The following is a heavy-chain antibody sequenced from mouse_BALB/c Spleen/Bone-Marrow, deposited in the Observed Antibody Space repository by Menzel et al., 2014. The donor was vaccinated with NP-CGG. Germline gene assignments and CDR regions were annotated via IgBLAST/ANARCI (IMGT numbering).Heavy chain of an antibody. D-gene: IGHD2-4*01. CDR1: GFTFSSYA. Sequence: EVKLVESGGGLVKPGGSLKLSCAASGFTFSSYAMSWVRQTPEKRLEWVATISSGGSYTYYPDSVKGRFTISRDNAKNILYLQMSSLRSEDTAMYYCARKSYYDYDGRPWFAYWGQGTLGTVSA. CDR3: ARKSYYDYDGRPWFAY. CDR2: ISSGGSYT. V-gene: IGHV5-9-3*01. J-gene: IGHJ3*01.